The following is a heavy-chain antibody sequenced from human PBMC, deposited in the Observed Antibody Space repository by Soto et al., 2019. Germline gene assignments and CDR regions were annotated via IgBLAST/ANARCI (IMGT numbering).Heavy chain of an antibody. Sequence: EVQLVESGGDLVQPEGSLRLSCAASGFTFSDHYMDWVRQAPGKGLEWIGRIRNKANSYTTEYAPSVKGRFTVSRDDLNNLLFLHMSSLRIEDTAVYHCARGVYGGLDPWGQGTLVTVSS. V-gene: IGHV3-72*01. CDR2: IRNKANSYTT. CDR3: ARGVYGGLDP. CDR1: GFTFSDHY. J-gene: IGHJ5*02. D-gene: IGHD3-16*01.